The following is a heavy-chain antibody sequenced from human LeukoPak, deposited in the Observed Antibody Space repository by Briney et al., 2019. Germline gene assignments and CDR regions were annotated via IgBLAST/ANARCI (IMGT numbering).Heavy chain of an antibody. D-gene: IGHD3-16*01. CDR1: GFTFNNYA. CDR2: ISGSGGTT. Sequence: GGSLRLSCAASGFTFNNYAMTWVRQAPGKGLEWVSAISGSGGTTYYADSVKGRFTISRDNSRDTLYLQMNSLRAEDTAVYYCAKGYYDYVWGSYYFDYWGQGTLVTVSS. V-gene: IGHV3-23*01. CDR3: AKGYYDYVWGSYYFDY. J-gene: IGHJ4*02.